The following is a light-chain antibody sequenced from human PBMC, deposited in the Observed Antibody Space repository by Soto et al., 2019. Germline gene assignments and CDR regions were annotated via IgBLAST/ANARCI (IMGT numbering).Light chain of an antibody. V-gene: IGKV3-20*01. J-gene: IGKJ1*01. CDR3: HHFGSLPET. Sequence: EVVLTQSPGTLSLSPGERVTLSCRASQSVASSYFAWYQQKPGRAPRLLFYSASSRANGIPDRFSGSGSGKDFTLTISRLEPEDFAVYYCHHFGSLPETFGQGTNVE. CDR1: QSVASSY. CDR2: SAS.